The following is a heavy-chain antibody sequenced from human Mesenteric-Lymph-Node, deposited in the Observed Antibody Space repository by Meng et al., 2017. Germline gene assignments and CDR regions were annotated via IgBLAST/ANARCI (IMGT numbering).Heavy chain of an antibody. V-gene: IGHV3-30*18. J-gene: IGHJ4*02. CDR1: GFTFSRYA. D-gene: IGHD6-19*01. CDR3: AKGASYSSGPYYFDY. Sequence: QVQLMESGGGVVQPGRSLRLSCAASGFTFSRYAMHWVRQAPGTGLEWVAVVSDDGVDKLYTDSVKGRFTISRDNSKNTLYLQMNSLRIEDTAVFHCAKGASYSSGPYYFDYCGQGTLVTVSS. CDR2: VSDDGVDK.